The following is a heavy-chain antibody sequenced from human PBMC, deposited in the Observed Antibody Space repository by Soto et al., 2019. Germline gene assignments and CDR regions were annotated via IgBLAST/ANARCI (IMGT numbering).Heavy chain of an antibody. D-gene: IGHD6-13*01. V-gene: IGHV4-38-2*01. CDR1: GYSISSGYY. Sequence: SETLSLTCAVSGYSISSGYYWGWIRQPPGKGLEWIGSIYHSGSTYYNPSLKSRVTISVDTSKNQFSLKLSSVTAADTAVYYCGAAAGTNWFDPWGKGPLVTVSS. CDR3: GAAAGTNWFDP. J-gene: IGHJ5*02. CDR2: IYHSGST.